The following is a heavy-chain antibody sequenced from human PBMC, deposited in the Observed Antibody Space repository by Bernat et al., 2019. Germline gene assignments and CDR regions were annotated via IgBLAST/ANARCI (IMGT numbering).Heavy chain of an antibody. CDR2: IWYDGSNK. Sequence: QVQLVESGGGGVQPGRSLRLSCAASGFTFSSYGMHWVRQATGKGLEWVAVIWYDGSNKYYADSVKGRFSISRDNSKNTLYLQMNSLRAEDTAVYYCARDHQGFGEIDYWGQGTLVTVSS. V-gene: IGHV3-33*01. J-gene: IGHJ4*02. CDR3: ARDHQGFGEIDY. D-gene: IGHD3-10*01. CDR1: GFTFSSYG.